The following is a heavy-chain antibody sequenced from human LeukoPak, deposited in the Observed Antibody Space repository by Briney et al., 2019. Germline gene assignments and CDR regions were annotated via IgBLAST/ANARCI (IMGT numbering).Heavy chain of an antibody. V-gene: IGHV4-34*01. CDR3: ARGLSRGYSYGRFDY. J-gene: IGHJ4*02. D-gene: IGHD5-18*01. Sequence: SETLSLTCAVYGGSFSGYYWSWIRLPPGKGLEWIGEINHSGSTNYNPSLKSRVTISVDTSKNQFSLKLSSVTAADTAVYYCARGLSRGYSYGRFDYWGQGTLVTVSS. CDR1: GGSFSGYY. CDR2: INHSGST.